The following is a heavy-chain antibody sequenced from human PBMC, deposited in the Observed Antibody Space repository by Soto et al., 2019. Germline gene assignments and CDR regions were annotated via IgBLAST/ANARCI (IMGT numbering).Heavy chain of an antibody. D-gene: IGHD1-1*01. V-gene: IGHV1-18*01. Sequence: QVQLVQSGAEVKKPGASVKVSCKASGYTFTSYGISWVRQAPGQGLEWMGWISAYNGNTNYAQKLQGRVTMTTDTSRSTAYRELRILRADDTSMYYCASDWGTSLYYYGMDVLGQGTTVTVSS. CDR2: ISAYNGNT. CDR1: GYTFTSYG. CDR3: ASDWGTSLYYYGMDV. J-gene: IGHJ6*02.